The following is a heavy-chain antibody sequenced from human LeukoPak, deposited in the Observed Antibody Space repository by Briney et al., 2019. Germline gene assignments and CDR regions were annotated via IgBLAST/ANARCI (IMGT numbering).Heavy chain of an antibody. Sequence: PSETLSLTCTVSGGSISSYYWSWIRQPPGKGLEWIGYIYYSGSTNYNPSLKSRVTISVDTSKNHFSLKLSSVTAADTAVYYCARSEGIAAAGTGYNWFDPWGQGTLVTVSS. D-gene: IGHD6-13*01. J-gene: IGHJ5*02. CDR2: IYYSGST. CDR1: GGSISSYY. V-gene: IGHV4-59*08. CDR3: ARSEGIAAAGTGYNWFDP.